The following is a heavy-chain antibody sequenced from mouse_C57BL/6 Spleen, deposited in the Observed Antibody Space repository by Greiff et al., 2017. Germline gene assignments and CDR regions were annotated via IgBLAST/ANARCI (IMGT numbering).Heavy chain of an antibody. J-gene: IGHJ2*01. Sequence: QVPLKESGAELVKPGASVKISCKASGYAFSSYWMNWVKQRPGKGLEWIGQIYPGDGDTNYNGKFKGKATLTADKSSSTAYMQLSSLTSEDSAVYFCARRGSSYYFDYWGQGTTLTVSS. V-gene: IGHV1-80*01. CDR3: ARRGSSYYFDY. CDR1: GYAFSSYW. CDR2: IYPGDGDT. D-gene: IGHD1-1*01.